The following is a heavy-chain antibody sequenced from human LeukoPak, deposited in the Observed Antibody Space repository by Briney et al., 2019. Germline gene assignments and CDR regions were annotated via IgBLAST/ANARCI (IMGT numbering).Heavy chain of an antibody. J-gene: IGHJ4*02. CDR2: INSRSNQI. Sequence: GGSLRLSCAASGFTFSIYSMYWIRQAPGKGLEWVSSINSRSNQIYYADSVKGRFTISRNNAENSLYLQMNSLRADDSAMYYCARVHYGIDYWGQGTLVTVSS. CDR1: GFTFSIYS. CDR3: ARVHYGIDY. V-gene: IGHV3-21*01. D-gene: IGHD4-17*01.